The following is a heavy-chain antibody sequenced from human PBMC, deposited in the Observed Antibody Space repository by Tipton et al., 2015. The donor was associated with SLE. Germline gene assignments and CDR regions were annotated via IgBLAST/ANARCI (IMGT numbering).Heavy chain of an antibody. CDR1: GGSFSGYY. J-gene: IGHJ6*03. Sequence: TLSLTCAVYGGSFSGYYWSWIRQPPGKGLEWIGEINRSGSTDYNPSLKSRVTISVDTSKNQFSLKLSSVTAADTAVYYCARLPVVYYYYMDVWGKGTTVTVSS. CDR3: ARLPVVYYYYMDV. V-gene: IGHV4-34*01. CDR2: INRSGST. D-gene: IGHD4-23*01.